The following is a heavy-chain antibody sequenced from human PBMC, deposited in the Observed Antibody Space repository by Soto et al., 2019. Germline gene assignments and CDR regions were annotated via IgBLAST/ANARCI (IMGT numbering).Heavy chain of an antibody. J-gene: IGHJ4*02. CDR1: GFIFSGYG. V-gene: IGHV3-33*01. Sequence: QVQLVESGGGVVQPGRSLRLSCAASGFIFSGYGMHRVRQAPGKGLEWVAVIWYDGSNENYADSVKGRFTISRDNSKNTLYLQMNSLRAEDTAVYYCTRRFSDGWYSDYWGQGTLVTVSS. CDR3: TRRFSDGWYSDY. CDR2: IWYDGSNE. D-gene: IGHD6-19*01.